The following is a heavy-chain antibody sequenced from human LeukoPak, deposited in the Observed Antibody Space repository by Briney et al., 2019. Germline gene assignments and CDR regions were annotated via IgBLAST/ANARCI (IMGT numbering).Heavy chain of an antibody. Sequence: GGSLRLSCAASGFSLSGYDMNWVRQAPGKGLEWVSGISSSGGSTYYADSVKGRFTISRDNSKNTLYLQMDSLRAEDTAVYYCAKVGATAVLFDYWGQGTLVTVSS. CDR2: ISSSGGST. V-gene: IGHV3-23*01. CDR1: GFSLSGYD. D-gene: IGHD1-26*01. CDR3: AKVGATAVLFDY. J-gene: IGHJ4*02.